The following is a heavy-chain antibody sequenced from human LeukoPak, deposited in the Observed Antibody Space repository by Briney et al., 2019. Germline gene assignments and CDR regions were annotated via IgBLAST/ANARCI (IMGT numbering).Heavy chain of an antibody. CDR3: ASRMGSSFDY. V-gene: IGHV4-34*01. CDR1: GGSFSGYY. J-gene: IGHJ4*02. D-gene: IGHD2-15*01. CDR2: INHSGST. Sequence: PSETLSHTCAVYGGSFSGYYWSWIRQPPGKGLEWIGEINHSGSTNYNPSLKSRVTISVDTSKNQFSLKLSSVTAADTAVYYCASRMGSSFDYWAQGTLVTASS.